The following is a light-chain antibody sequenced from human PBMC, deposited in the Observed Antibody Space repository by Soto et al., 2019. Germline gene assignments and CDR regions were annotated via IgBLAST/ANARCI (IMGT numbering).Light chain of an antibody. CDR1: HFIDTW. V-gene: IGKV1-5*03. Sequence: DIQMTQSPSSLSASVGDRVTITCRARHFIDTWVAWYQQKPGKAPKLLVYRASELQTGVPSRFSGGGSGTEFTLTISSLQPDDFGTYYCQQYSSNVFTFGRGTNLETK. CDR2: RAS. J-gene: IGKJ2*01. CDR3: QQYSSNVFT.